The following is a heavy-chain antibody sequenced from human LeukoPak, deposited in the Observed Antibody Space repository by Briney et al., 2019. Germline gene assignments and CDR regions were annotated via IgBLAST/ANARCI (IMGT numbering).Heavy chain of an antibody. J-gene: IGHJ3*02. D-gene: IGHD2-21*01. V-gene: IGHV1-69-2*01. Sequence: ASVKVSCKVSGYTFTNYYMHWVQQAPGKGLEWMGLVDPEDGETIYAEKFQGRVTITADTSTDTAYMELSSLRSEDTAVYYCATLPEGDHAFDIWGQGTMVTVSS. CDR3: ATLPEGDHAFDI. CDR1: GYTFTNYY. CDR2: VDPEDGET.